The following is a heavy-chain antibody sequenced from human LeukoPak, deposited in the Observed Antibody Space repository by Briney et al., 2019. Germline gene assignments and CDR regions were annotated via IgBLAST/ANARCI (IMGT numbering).Heavy chain of an antibody. V-gene: IGHV1-18*04. CDR2: ISAYNGNT. CDR3: ARWGVWSGYYYFDY. CDR1: GYTFTGYY. Sequence: GASVKVSCKASGYTFTGYYMHWVRQAPGQGLEWMGWISAYNGNTNYAQKLQGRVTMTTDTSTSTAYMELRSLRSDDTAVYYCARWGVWSGYYYFDYWGQGTLVTVSS. J-gene: IGHJ4*02. D-gene: IGHD3-3*01.